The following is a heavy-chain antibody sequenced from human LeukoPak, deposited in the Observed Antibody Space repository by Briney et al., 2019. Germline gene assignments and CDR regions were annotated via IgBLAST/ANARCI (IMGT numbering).Heavy chain of an antibody. Sequence: SETLSLTCTVSGGSISSYYWSWIRNPQGNGLEWMGYIYYSGSTNYNPSLKSRVTISVDTSKNQFSLKLSSVTAADTAVYYCASLPYRGYSPGWFDPWGQGTLVTVSS. CDR3: ASLPYRGYSPGWFDP. D-gene: IGHD5-18*01. CDR1: GGSISSYY. CDR2: IYYSGST. V-gene: IGHV4-59*01. J-gene: IGHJ5*02.